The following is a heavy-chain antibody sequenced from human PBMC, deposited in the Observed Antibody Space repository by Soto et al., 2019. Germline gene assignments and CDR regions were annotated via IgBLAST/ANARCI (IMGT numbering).Heavy chain of an antibody. J-gene: IGHJ6*03. CDR3: ARGRPPHYYYYYMDV. CDR1: GVSFSGYY. Sequence: PSETLSLTCAVYGVSFSGYYWSWIRQPPGKGLEWIGEINHSGSTNYNPSLKSRVTISVDTSKNQFSLKLSSVTAADTAVYYCARGRPPHYYYYYMDVWGKGTTVTVSS. V-gene: IGHV4-34*01. CDR2: INHSGST.